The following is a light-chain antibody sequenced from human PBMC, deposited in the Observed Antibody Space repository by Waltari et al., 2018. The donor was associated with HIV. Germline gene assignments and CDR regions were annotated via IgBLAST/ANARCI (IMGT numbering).Light chain of an antibody. Sequence: QSALTQPPSASGSPGQSVTISCTRTSSDVGGYNYVSWYQHHPGKAPKLMIYEVSKRPSGVPERFSGSKSGNTASLTVSGLQAEDEADYYCSSYAGSNNLVFGGGTKLTVL. J-gene: IGLJ3*02. CDR1: SSDVGGYNY. CDR2: EVS. CDR3: SSYAGSNNLV. V-gene: IGLV2-8*01.